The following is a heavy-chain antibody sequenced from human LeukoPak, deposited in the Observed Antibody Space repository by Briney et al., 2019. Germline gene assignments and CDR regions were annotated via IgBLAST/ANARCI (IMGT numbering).Heavy chain of an antibody. V-gene: IGHV1-18*01. J-gene: IGHJ1*01. CDR3: ASIAVAGTLYFQH. CDR2: ISAYNGNT. CDR1: GYTFTSYG. Sequence: ASVKVSCKASGYTFTSYGISWVRQAPGQGLKWMGWISAYNGNTNYAQKLQGRVTITADKSTSTAYMELSSLRSEDTAVYYCASIAVAGTLYFQHWGQGALVTVSS. D-gene: IGHD6-19*01.